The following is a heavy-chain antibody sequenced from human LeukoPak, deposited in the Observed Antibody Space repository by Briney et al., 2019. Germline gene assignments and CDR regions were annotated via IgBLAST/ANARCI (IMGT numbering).Heavy chain of an antibody. V-gene: IGHV4-34*01. D-gene: IGHD3-10*01. J-gene: IGHJ5*02. Sequence: PSETLSLTCAVYGGSFSGYYWSWIGQPPGKGLEWIGEINHSGSTNYNPSLKSRVTIPVDTSKNQFSLKLSSVTAADTAVYYCARGSRYYGSGSYYNSNWFDPWGQGTLVTASS. CDR1: GGSFSGYY. CDR2: INHSGST. CDR3: ARGSRYYGSGSYYNSNWFDP.